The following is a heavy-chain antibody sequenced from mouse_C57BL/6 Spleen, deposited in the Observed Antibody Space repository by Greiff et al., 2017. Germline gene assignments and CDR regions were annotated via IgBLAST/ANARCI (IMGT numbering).Heavy chain of an antibody. CDR3: ATSYYSNYGFFDY. CDR1: GYTFTDYN. D-gene: IGHD2-5*01. Sequence: VQLQQSGPELVKPGASVKMSCKASGYTFTDYNMHWVKQSHGKSLEWIGSINPNNGGTSYNQKFKGKATLTVNQSSSTAYMELRSLTSEASAVYYCATSYYSNYGFFDYWGQGTTLTVSS. V-gene: IGHV1-22*01. CDR2: INPNNGGT. J-gene: IGHJ2*01.